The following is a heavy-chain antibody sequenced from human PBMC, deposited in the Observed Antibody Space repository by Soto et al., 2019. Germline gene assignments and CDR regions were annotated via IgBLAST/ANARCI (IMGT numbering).Heavy chain of an antibody. Sequence: QVQLVQSGAEVKKPGSSVKISCKASGGTFSSYAISWVRQAPGQGIEWMGGIIPIFGTANYAQKFQGRVMITADESTSTAYMELSSLRSEYTSVYYCARSRHYYDSSGYYLYFDYWGQGTLVTVSS. CDR1: GGTFSSYA. J-gene: IGHJ4*02. V-gene: IGHV1-69*01. CDR3: ARSRHYYDSSGYYLYFDY. CDR2: IIPIFGTA. D-gene: IGHD3-22*01.